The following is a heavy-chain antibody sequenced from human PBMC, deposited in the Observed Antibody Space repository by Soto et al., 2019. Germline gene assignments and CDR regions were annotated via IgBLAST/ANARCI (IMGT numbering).Heavy chain of an antibody. J-gene: IGHJ5*02. CDR1: GGTFSSYA. CDR2: IIPIFGTA. CDR3: ARAESCSSTSCYTGPYNWFDP. V-gene: IGHV1-69*13. D-gene: IGHD2-2*02. Sequence: GASVKVSCKASGGTFSSYAISWVRQAPGQGLEWMGGIIPIFGTANYAQKFQGRVTITADESTSTAYMELSSLRSEDTAVYYCARAESCSSTSCYTGPYNWFDPWGQGTLVTVSS.